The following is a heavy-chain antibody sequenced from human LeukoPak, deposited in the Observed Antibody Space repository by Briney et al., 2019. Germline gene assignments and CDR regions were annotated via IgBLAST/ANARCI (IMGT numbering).Heavy chain of an antibody. Sequence: PGGSLRLSCAASGFSFSNYWMHWVRQAPGKGLVWVTRMNSDGSATYYADSVQGRFTISRDNAKNTLYLQMNSLRAEDTAMSFCAKGPNYFDSWGQGTLVTVSS. J-gene: IGHJ4*02. CDR1: GFSFSNYW. CDR3: AKGPNYFDS. CDR2: MNSDGSAT. V-gene: IGHV3-74*01.